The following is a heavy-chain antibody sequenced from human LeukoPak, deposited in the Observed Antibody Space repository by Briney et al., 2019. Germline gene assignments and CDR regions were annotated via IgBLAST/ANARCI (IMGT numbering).Heavy chain of an antibody. Sequence: GVSLRLSCVASGFTFSTSWVTWVRQAPGKGLEWVANIDKHGSGKYYVDSVKGRFAIPRDYASNSVFLQMDSLRAEDTSAYYCARDAGWGYYDLWGQGTPVTVSS. CDR2: IDKHGSGK. V-gene: IGHV3-7*01. J-gene: IGHJ4*02. CDR1: GFTFSTSW. CDR3: ARDAGWGYYDL. D-gene: IGHD1-26*01.